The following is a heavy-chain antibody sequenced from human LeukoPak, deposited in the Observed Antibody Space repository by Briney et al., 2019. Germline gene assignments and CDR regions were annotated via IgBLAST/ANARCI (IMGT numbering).Heavy chain of an antibody. Sequence: GGSLRLSCAASGFTFSSYAMSWVRQAPGKGLEWVSAISGSGGSTYYAGSVKGRFTISRDNSQNTLCLQMNSLRAEDTAVYYCAKMEGYDILTGYYFDYWGQGTLVTVSS. V-gene: IGHV3-23*01. D-gene: IGHD3-9*01. J-gene: IGHJ4*02. CDR3: AKMEGYDILTGYYFDY. CDR2: ISGSGGST. CDR1: GFTFSSYA.